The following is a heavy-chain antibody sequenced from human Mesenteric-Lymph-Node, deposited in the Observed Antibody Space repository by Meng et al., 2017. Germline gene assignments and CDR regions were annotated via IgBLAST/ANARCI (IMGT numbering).Heavy chain of an antibody. V-gene: IGHV4-61*01. CDR1: GDSVSTKYF. D-gene: IGHD6-19*01. CDR2: IHYSRSP. J-gene: IGHJ4*02. Sequence: QVPLQESGPGLARPSETLSLTCTVSGDSVSTKYFWSWLRQSPGKGLELIGYIHYSRSPNYNPSLKSRVTISVDTSKNQFSLKLNSVTAADTAVYYCARMIGSGPFDYWGQGTLVTVSS. CDR3: ARMIGSGPFDY.